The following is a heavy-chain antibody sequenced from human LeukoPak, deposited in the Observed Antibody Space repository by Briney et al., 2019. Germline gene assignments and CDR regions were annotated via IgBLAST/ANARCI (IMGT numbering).Heavy chain of an antibody. J-gene: IGHJ5*02. CDR2: INGDGSST. CDR1: GFTFSSYW. V-gene: IGHV3-74*01. D-gene: IGHD3-10*01. Sequence: GGSLRLSCAASGFTFSSYWMHWVRQTPGKGLVWVSRINGDGSSTSYADSVKGRFTISRDNVKDTLYLQMNSLRAEDTAVYYCARDLDGSGNYHWFDPWGQGTLVTVSS. CDR3: ARDLDGSGNYHWFDP.